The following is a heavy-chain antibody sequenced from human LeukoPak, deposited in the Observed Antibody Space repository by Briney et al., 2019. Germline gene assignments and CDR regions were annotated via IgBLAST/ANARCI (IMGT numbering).Heavy chain of an antibody. J-gene: IGHJ5*02. CDR1: GFTVSSNY. D-gene: IGHD3-10*01. V-gene: IGHV4-59*02. CDR2: VYYTGST. CDR3: ARDAGRGSGYNWFDP. Sequence: GSLRLSCAASGFTVSSNYMSWVRQPPGKGLEWIGFVYYTGSTNYSPSLKSRVTISVDTSKNQFSLKLRSVTAADTAVYYCARDAGRGSGYNWFDPWGQGTLVTVSS.